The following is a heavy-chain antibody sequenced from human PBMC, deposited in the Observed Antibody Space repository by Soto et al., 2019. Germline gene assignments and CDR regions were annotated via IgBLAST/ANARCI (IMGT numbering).Heavy chain of an antibody. CDR3: ARGLIAGGGLRGVIIKGIDY. Sequence: GASVKVSCKASGYTFTSYEMHWVRQAPGQRLEWMGWIYPGNGNTKYSQELQGRVTISRDTSATTAYMELSSLRSEDTAVYYCARGLIAGGGLRGVIIKGIDYWGQGTLVTVSS. J-gene: IGHJ4*02. D-gene: IGHD3-10*01. CDR1: GYTFTSYE. V-gene: IGHV1-3*01. CDR2: IYPGNGNT.